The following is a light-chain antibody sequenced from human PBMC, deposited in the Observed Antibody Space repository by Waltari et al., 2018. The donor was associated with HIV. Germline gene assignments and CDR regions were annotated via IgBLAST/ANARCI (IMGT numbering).Light chain of an antibody. CDR1: SSNIGAGVD. J-gene: IGLJ3*02. V-gene: IGLV1-40*01. CDR2: GDT. CDR3: QSYDSGLSVV. Sequence: QSVLTQPPSVSGAPGQRVTISCTGNSSNIGAGVDVHWYQQLPETAPKLLIYGDTNRPSGVPDRFSGSKSGTSASLAITGLQAEDEADYYCQSYDSGLSVVFGGGTKLTVL.